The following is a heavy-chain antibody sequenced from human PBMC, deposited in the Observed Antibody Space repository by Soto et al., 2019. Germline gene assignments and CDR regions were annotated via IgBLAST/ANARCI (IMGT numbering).Heavy chain of an antibody. CDR2: ISGSGGST. D-gene: IGHD4-17*01. CDR3: AKGSHDYGDYGYYYMDV. J-gene: IGHJ6*03. V-gene: IGHV3-23*01. CDR1: GFTFSSYA. Sequence: GGSLRLSCAASGFTFSSYAMSWVRQAPGKGLEWVSAISGSGGSTYYADSGKGRFTISRDNSKNTLYLQMNSLRAEDTAVYYCAKGSHDYGDYGYYYMDVWGKGTTVTVSS.